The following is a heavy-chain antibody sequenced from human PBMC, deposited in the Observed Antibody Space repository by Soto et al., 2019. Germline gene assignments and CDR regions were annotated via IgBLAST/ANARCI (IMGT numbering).Heavy chain of an antibody. CDR3: ARGALGGYYYYYGMDV. V-gene: IGHV3-48*02. CDR1: GFTVSSYS. CDR2: MRSSSSTR. D-gene: IGHD3-10*01. Sequence: AAAGFTVSSYSKNWVRQAPGKGQEWRDYMRSSSSTRYYADSVKGRFTISRDNDKNSLYLQMNSLRDEDTAVYSCARGALGGYYYYYGMDVWGRGPTFTVSS. J-gene: IGHJ6*02.